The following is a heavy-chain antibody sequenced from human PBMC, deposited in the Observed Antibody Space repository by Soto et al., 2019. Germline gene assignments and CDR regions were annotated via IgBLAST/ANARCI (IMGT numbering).Heavy chain of an antibody. CDR2: INHSGST. CDR1: GGSFSGYY. Sequence: QVQLQQWGAGLLKPSETLSLTCAVYGGSFSGYYWSWIRQPPGKGLEWIGEINHSGSTNYNPSLKSRVTISVDTSKNLFSLKLSSVTAADTAVYYCAGRRGSSSEVNWFDPWGQGTLVTVSS. V-gene: IGHV4-34*01. CDR3: AGRRGSSSEVNWFDP. J-gene: IGHJ5*02. D-gene: IGHD6-6*01.